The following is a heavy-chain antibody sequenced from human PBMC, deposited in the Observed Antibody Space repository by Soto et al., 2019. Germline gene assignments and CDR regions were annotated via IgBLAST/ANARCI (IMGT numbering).Heavy chain of an antibody. Sequence: EVQLLESGGGLVQPGGSLGLSCVGSGFAFSIYAMSWVRQVPGKGPEWVAVINGRGGPTFYADSVKGRFTISRDNSKNTFYLQMKSLRAEDTAIYYCAKHIEGAGNWYFDLWGRGTLVAVSS. V-gene: IGHV3-23*01. J-gene: IGHJ2*01. D-gene: IGHD2-21*01. CDR1: GFAFSIYA. CDR2: INGRGGPT. CDR3: AKHIEGAGNWYFDL.